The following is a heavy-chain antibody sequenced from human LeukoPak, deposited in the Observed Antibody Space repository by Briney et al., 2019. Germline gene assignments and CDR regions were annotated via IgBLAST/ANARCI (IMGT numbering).Heavy chain of an antibody. J-gene: IGHJ4*02. D-gene: IGHD3-9*01. CDR3: ASGPLRYFDCLPFDY. CDR2: IKHDGNEK. CDR1: GFTFSTYW. V-gene: IGHV3-7*01. Sequence: RGSLRLSCAASGFTFSTYWMSWFRGAPGKGREWGANIKHDGNEKYYVDSVKGRFTTSRDNAKNSLYLQMNSLRAEDTAVYYCASGPLRYFDCLPFDYWGQGTLVTVSS.